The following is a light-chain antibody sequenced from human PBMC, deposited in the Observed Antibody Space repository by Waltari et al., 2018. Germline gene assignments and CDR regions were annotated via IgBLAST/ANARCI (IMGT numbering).Light chain of an antibody. Sequence: QSVLTQPPSASETPGQRVIISCSGRISNLGSNYLYWYQQLPGTAPKLLIYRNNQRPSGVPDRFSASKSGNTASLTISGLQAEDEAVYHCCSRAGSSVLFGGGTKLTVL. V-gene: IGLV1-47*01. J-gene: IGLJ2*01. CDR1: ISNLGSNY. CDR3: CSRAGSSVL. CDR2: RNN.